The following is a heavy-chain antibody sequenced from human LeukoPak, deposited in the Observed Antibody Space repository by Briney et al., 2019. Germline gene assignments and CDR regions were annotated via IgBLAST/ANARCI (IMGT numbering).Heavy chain of an antibody. V-gene: IGHV3-30*04. CDR2: ISYDGSNK. Sequence: GRSLRLSCAASGFTFSSYAMHWVRQAPGKGLEWVAVISYDGSNKYYADSVKGRFTISRDNSKNTLYLQMNSLRAEDTAVYYCAKHGLGQWLVPFDYWGQGTLVTVSS. D-gene: IGHD6-19*01. J-gene: IGHJ4*02. CDR1: GFTFSSYA. CDR3: AKHGLGQWLVPFDY.